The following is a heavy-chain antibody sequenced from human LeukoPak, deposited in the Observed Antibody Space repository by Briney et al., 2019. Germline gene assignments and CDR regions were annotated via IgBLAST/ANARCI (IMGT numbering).Heavy chain of an antibody. CDR3: AKGGDFWSGYYGFDP. D-gene: IGHD3-3*01. CDR2: ISAYNGNT. Sequence: ASVKVSCKASGYTFTSYGISWVRQAPGQGLEWMGWISAYNGNTNYAQKLQGRVTMTTDTSTSTAYMELSSLRSEDTAVYYCAKGGDFWSGYYGFDPWGQGTLVTVSS. CDR1: GYTFTSYG. V-gene: IGHV1-18*01. J-gene: IGHJ5*02.